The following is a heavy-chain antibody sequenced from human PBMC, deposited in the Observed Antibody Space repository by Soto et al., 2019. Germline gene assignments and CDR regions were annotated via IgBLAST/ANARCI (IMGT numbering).Heavy chain of an antibody. V-gene: IGHV3-30-3*01. D-gene: IGHD4-17*01. CDR1: GFTFSSYA. CDR2: ISYDGSNK. Sequence: QVQLVESGGGVVQPGRSLRLSCAASGFTFSSYAMHWVRQAPGKGLEWVAVISYDGSNKYYADSVKGRFTISRDNSKNTLYLQMNSLRAEDTAVYYCARDHDYEYHWFDPWGQGTLVTVSS. J-gene: IGHJ5*02. CDR3: ARDHDYEYHWFDP.